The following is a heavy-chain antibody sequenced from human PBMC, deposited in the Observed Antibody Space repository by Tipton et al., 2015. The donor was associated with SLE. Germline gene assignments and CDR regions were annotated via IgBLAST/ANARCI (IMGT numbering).Heavy chain of an antibody. CDR3: ARGPVGSGYYSSSDAFDL. J-gene: IGHJ3*01. D-gene: IGHD3-22*01. Sequence: TLSLTCTVSGDSISSTNYYWGWIRQPPGKGLEWIANIYYSGSTYYSASLKSRVSMSVDTSKNQFSLSLSSVTAADTAVYYCARGPVGSGYYSSSDAFDLWGRGTMVTVSS. V-gene: IGHV4-39*07. CDR1: GDSISSTNYY. CDR2: IYYSGST.